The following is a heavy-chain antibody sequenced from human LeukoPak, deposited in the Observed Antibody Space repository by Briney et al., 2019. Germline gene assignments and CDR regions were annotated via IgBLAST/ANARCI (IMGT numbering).Heavy chain of an antibody. CDR2: IIPILGIA. D-gene: IGHD6-13*01. CDR3: ARDSFWYSSSWYPDYFDY. Sequence: SVKVSCKASGGTFSSYTISWVRQAPGQGLEWMGRIIPILGIANYAQKFQGRVTITADKSTSTAYMELSSLRSEDTAVYYCARDSFWYSSSWYPDYFDYWGQGTLVTVSS. CDR1: GGTFSSYT. J-gene: IGHJ4*02. V-gene: IGHV1-69*04.